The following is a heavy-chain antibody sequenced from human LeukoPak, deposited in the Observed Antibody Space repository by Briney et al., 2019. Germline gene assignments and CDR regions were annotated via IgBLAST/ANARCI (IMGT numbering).Heavy chain of an antibody. CDR3: ASSRGGYYDSSGYLDY. Sequence: ASVKVSCKASGGTFSSYAVSWVRQAPGQGLEWMGGIIPIFGTANYAQKFQGRVTITADESTSTAYMELSSLRSEDTAVYYCASSRGGYYDSSGYLDYWGQGTLVTVSS. CDR2: IIPIFGTA. CDR1: GGTFSSYA. D-gene: IGHD3-22*01. V-gene: IGHV1-69*13. J-gene: IGHJ4*02.